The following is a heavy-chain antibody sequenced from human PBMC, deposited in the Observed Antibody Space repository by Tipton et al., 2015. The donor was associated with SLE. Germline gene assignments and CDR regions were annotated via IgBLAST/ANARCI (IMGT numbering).Heavy chain of an antibody. CDR3: ARDGKPGIPYKYYAMDV. Sequence: TLSLTCTVAGDSMDNYYWTWIRQPPGKGLEWIGTIYYSGNTYNKPSLKSRLSISIDKSKNQFSLKLSSVIAADTAVYFCARDGKPGIPYKYYAMDVWGQGSTVTVSS. J-gene: IGHJ6*02. D-gene: IGHD2-2*02. V-gene: IGHV4-59*01. CDR2: IYYSGNT. CDR1: GDSMDNYY.